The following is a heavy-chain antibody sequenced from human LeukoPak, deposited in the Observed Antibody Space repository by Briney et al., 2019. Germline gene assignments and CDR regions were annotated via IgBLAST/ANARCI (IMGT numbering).Heavy chain of an antibody. V-gene: IGHV3-23*01. CDR3: AKDLDDILTGYYVGFDY. CDR2: ICGGGGCP. Sequence: GGGLRLSCAASGFTLFKYAMTWVRQAPGKGGEGVSTICGGGGCPFYAGSLRGRFTISRDNSKNPLSLQMTSLSAEDTALYYCAKDLDDILTGYYVGFDYWDKGTLVTVAS. J-gene: IGHJ4*02. CDR1: GFTLFKYA. D-gene: IGHD3-9*01.